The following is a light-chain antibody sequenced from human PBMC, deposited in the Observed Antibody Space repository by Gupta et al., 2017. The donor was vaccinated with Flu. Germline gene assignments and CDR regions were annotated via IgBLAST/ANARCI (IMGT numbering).Light chain of an antibody. CDR3: LHDANLPLT. V-gene: IGKV1-33*01. CDR1: QDIKKS. J-gene: IGKJ4*01. Sequence: PSSLSASVGDRVTITCQASQDIKKSVNWSQQKPGKAPELLIYDASKLETVVPSRFSGSGSGTHCNLTISSLQPEDVGTYYCLHDANLPLTFGGGTKVEI. CDR2: DAS.